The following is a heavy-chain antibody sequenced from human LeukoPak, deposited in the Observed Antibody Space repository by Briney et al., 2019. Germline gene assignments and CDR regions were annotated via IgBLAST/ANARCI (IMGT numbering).Heavy chain of an antibody. CDR1: GGSFSGYY. Sequence: PSETLSLTCAVYGGSFSGYYWSWLRQPPGKGLEWIGEINHSGSTNYNPSLKSRVTISVDTSKNQFSLKLRSVTAADTAVYYCARDSRGDYFDYWGQGTLVTVSS. CDR2: INHSGST. V-gene: IGHV4-34*01. D-gene: IGHD2-21*01. J-gene: IGHJ4*02. CDR3: ARDSRGDYFDY.